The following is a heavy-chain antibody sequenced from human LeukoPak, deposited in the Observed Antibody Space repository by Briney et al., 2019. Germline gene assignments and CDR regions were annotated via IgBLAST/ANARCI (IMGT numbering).Heavy chain of an antibody. D-gene: IGHD6-6*01. CDR1: GFTFSSYG. J-gene: IGHJ4*02. CDR2: ISYDGSNK. Sequence: GGSLRLSCAASGFTFSSYGMHWVRQAPGKGLEWVAVISYDGSNKYYADSVKGRFTISRDNSKNTLYLQMNSLRAEDTAVYYCAKDRVLGSEQLVDYWGQGTLVTVSS. V-gene: IGHV3-30*18. CDR3: AKDRVLGSEQLVDY.